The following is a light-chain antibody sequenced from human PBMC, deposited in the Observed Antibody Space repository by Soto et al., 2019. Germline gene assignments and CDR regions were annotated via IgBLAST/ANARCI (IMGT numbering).Light chain of an antibody. CDR2: SAS. CDR1: QGISSY. Sequence: IWVSQSASVLSAYPGDRVTISCRMSQGISSYLAWYQQKPGKAPELLIYSASTLQSGVPSRFSGSGSETEFSLTIRALQPEDFATYYCQLLSLHPLTFGGGTKVDIK. V-gene: IGKV1D-8*01. J-gene: IGKJ4*01. CDR3: QLLSLHPLT.